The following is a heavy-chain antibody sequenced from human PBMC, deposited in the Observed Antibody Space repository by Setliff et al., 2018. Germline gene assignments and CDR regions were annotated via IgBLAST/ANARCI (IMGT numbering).Heavy chain of an antibody. CDR2: INAGNGNT. CDR3: ARDGFEIVVVPAAIYYYYYMDV. J-gene: IGHJ6*03. CDR1: GCTFTSYA. Sequence: ASVKVSCKASGCTFTSYAMHWVRQAPGQRLEWMGWINAGNGNTKYSQKFQGRVTITRDTSASTAYMELSSLRSEDTAVYYCARDGFEIVVVPAAIYYYYYMDVWGKGTTVTVSS. D-gene: IGHD2-2*01. V-gene: IGHV1-3*01.